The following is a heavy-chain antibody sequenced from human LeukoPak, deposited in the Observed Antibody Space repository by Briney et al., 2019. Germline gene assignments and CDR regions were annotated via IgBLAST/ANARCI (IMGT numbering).Heavy chain of an antibody. CDR1: GPSFRNAF. D-gene: IGHD3-3*01. J-gene: IGHJ4*02. CDR3: TTGPGITVFGVVTDY. Sequence: GGSLRLSCAASGPSFRNAFMYWVRQAPGKGLGWVWRIESSTDGGTSDYAAPVKGRFTMSRDDSKITLYLQMNSVKTEDTGVYYCTTGPGITVFGVVTDYWGQGTLVIVSS. CDR2: IESSTDGGTS. V-gene: IGHV3-15*04.